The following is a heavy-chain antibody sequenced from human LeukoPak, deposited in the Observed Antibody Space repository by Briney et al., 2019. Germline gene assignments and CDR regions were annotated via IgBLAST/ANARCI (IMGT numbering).Heavy chain of an antibody. J-gene: IGHJ4*02. V-gene: IGHV1-69*13. D-gene: IGHD2-2*01. CDR2: IIPILGTA. Sequence: SVKVCCKASGGTFSSYAISWVRQAPGQGLEWMGGIIPILGTAHYAQKFQGRVTITADESTSTAYMELSSLRSEDTAVYYCARSIVVVRAAPAPFDYWGQGTLVTVSS. CDR3: ARSIVVVRAAPAPFDY. CDR1: GGTFSSYA.